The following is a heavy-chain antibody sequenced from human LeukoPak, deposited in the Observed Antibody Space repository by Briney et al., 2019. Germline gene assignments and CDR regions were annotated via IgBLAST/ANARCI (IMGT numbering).Heavy chain of an antibody. CDR2: ISAYKGNT. J-gene: IGHJ3*01. D-gene: IGHD3-10*01. CDR3: ARDLYYYGSGSYYDVLDV. V-gene: IGHV1-18*01. CDR1: GYTFTSYG. Sequence: ASVKVSCKASGYTFTSYGISWVRQAPGQGLEWMGWISAYKGNTYYAQKLQGRVTMTTDTSTSTAYMELRSLRSDDTAIYYCARDLYYYGSGSYYDVLDVWERGTMVTVSS.